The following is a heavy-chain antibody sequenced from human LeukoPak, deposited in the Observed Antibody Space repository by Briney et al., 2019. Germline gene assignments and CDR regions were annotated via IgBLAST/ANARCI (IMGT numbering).Heavy chain of an antibody. V-gene: IGHV3-23*01. Sequence: GGSLRLSCAASGFNFSSYAMSWVRQAPGKGLEWVSAISGSGGSTYYADSVKGRFTISRDNSKNTLYLQMNSLRAEDTAVYYCAKACGKLERRYYFDYWGQGTLVTVSS. CDR1: GFNFSSYA. CDR2: ISGSGGST. D-gene: IGHD1-1*01. J-gene: IGHJ4*02. CDR3: AKACGKLERRYYFDY.